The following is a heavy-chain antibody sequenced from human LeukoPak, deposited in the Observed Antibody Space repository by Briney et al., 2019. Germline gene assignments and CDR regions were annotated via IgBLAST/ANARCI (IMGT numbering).Heavy chain of an antibody. J-gene: IGHJ6*02. CDR3: ARDPFRIGWYYGMDV. D-gene: IGHD3-22*01. CDR1: GFTVSSNY. CDR2: IYSGGST. V-gene: IGHV3-53*01. Sequence: GGSLRLSCAASGFTVSSNYMSWVRQAPGEGLEWVSVIYSGGSTYYADSVKGRFTISRDNSKNTLYLQMNSLRAEDTAVYYCARDPFRIGWYYGMDVWGQGTTVTVSS.